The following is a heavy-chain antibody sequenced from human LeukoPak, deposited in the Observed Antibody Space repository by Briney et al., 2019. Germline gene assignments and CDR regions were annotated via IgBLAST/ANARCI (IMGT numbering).Heavy chain of an antibody. V-gene: IGHV3-23*01. Sequence: GGSLRLSCAASGFTLSSYAMSWVRQAPGEGLEWVSSITTSGGSTYYADSVKGRFTISRDNAKNTLYLQMNSLRAEDTAVYYCAKDHYVSGRYDAFDIWGQGTMVTVSS. J-gene: IGHJ3*02. CDR2: ITTSGGST. CDR3: AKDHYVSGRYDAFDI. CDR1: GFTLSSYA. D-gene: IGHD3-10*01.